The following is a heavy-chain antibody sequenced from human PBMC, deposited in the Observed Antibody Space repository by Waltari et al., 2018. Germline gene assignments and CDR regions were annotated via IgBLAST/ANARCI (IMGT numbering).Heavy chain of an antibody. V-gene: IGHV1-69*12. CDR1: GATFSSYA. Sequence: QVQLVQSGAEVKKPGPSVKVSCKASGATFSSYAISWGRQAPGQGPYWMGGIIPIFGTANYAKKFQGRVTITADESTSTAYMELSSLRSEDTAVYYCARDLGQGWGQTFGYWGQGTLVTVSS. J-gene: IGHJ4*02. CDR2: IIPIFGTA. CDR3: ARDLGQGWGQTFGY. D-gene: IGHD6-19*01.